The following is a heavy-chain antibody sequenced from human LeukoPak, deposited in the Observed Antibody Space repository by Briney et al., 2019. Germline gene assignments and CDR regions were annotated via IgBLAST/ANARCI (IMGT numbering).Heavy chain of an antibody. CDR3: ARVASSNRAVFFDY. Sequence: SETLSLTCAVYGGSFSGYYWSWIRQPPGKGLDWIGEINHSGSTNYNPSLKSRVTISVDTSKNQFFLKLSSVTAADTAVYYCARVASSNRAVFFDYWGQGTLVTVSS. CDR1: GGSFSGYY. J-gene: IGHJ4*02. D-gene: IGHD6-13*01. V-gene: IGHV4-34*01. CDR2: INHSGST.